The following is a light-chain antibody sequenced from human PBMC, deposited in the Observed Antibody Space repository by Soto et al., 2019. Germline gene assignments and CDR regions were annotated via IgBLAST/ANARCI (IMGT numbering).Light chain of an antibody. J-gene: IGLJ1*01. CDR1: SSNIGSNY. CDR3: AAWDDSLSGYG. CDR2: SNN. V-gene: IGLV1-47*02. Sequence: QSVLTQPPSASGTPGQRDTISRSGSSSNIGSNYVYWYQQLPGTAPKLRIYSNNQRPSGVPDRFSGSKSGTSASLAISGLRSEDEADYYCAAWDDSLSGYGFGTGTKGTVL.